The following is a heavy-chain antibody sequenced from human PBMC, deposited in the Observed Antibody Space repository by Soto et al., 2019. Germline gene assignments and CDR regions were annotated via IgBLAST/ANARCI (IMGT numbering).Heavy chain of an antibody. D-gene: IGHD3-3*01. CDR2: ISYSGST. V-gene: IGHV4-39*01. CDR3: ISSSAYPYNTLDY. J-gene: IGHJ4*02. CDR1: GDSISSSIYY. Sequence: PAETLSLTCTVSGDSISSSIYYWGWVRQPPGEGLEWIGSISYSGSTYYNPSLKSRVTISVDTSKKQFSLKLRSVTAADTAVYYCISSSAYPYNTLDYWGKGTLVTVSS.